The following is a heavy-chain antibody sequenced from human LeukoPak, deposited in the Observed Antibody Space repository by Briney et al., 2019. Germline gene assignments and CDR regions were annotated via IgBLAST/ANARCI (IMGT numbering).Heavy chain of an antibody. CDR2: INHSGST. CDR1: GGSFSGYY. Sequence: PSETLSLTCAVYGGSFSGYYWSWIRQPPGKGLEWIGEINHSGSTNYNPSLKSRVTMSVDTSKNQFSLKLSSVTAADTAVYYCARDPYYGSGIVYWGQGTLVTVSS. V-gene: IGHV4-34*01. J-gene: IGHJ4*02. D-gene: IGHD3-10*01. CDR3: ARDPYYGSGIVY.